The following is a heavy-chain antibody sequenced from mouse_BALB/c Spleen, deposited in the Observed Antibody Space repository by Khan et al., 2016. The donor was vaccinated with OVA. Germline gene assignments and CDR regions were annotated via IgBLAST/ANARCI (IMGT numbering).Heavy chain of an antibody. V-gene: IGHV1S132*01. D-gene: IGHD3-3*01. Sequence: QVQLKQPGTELVKPGASVKLSCKTSGYIFTSYWIQWVKQRPGQGLGWIGQIFPGTGTTYYNENFKGKATLTVNTSSSTAYMPLSSLTSEDSAVYFCARGLLGHDELDSWCLETLVTV. CDR1: GYIFTSYW. CDR2: IFPGTGTT. CDR3: ARGLLGHDELDS. J-gene: IGHJ3*01.